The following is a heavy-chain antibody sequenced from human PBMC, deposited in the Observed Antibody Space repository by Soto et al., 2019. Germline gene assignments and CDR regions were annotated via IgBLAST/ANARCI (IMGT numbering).Heavy chain of an antibody. V-gene: IGHV3-15*01. Sequence: KAGGSLRLSCAASGFTFSNAWMSWVRQAPGKGLEWVGRIKSKTDGGTTDYAAPVKGRFTISRDDSKNTLYLQMNSLKTEDTAVYYCTTDRRTIFGVVINDYWGQGTLVTVSS. J-gene: IGHJ4*02. CDR1: GFTFSNAW. CDR3: TTDRRTIFGVVINDY. D-gene: IGHD3-3*01. CDR2: IKSKTDGGTT.